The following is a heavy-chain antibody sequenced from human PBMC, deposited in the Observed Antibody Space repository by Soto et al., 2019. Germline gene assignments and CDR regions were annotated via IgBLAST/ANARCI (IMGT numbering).Heavy chain of an antibody. CDR2: ISERGDTT. CDR3: AKDKPGTTSFDY. D-gene: IGHD1-1*01. V-gene: IGHV3-23*01. J-gene: IGHJ4*02. Sequence: GSLRLSCAASGFTISSNAMYWVRQAPGKGLEWVSGISERGDTTHYADSVKGRFTISRDTSKNTLYLLLNTLRADDTAVYYCAKDKPGTTSFDYWGQGTLVTVLL. CDR1: GFTISSNA.